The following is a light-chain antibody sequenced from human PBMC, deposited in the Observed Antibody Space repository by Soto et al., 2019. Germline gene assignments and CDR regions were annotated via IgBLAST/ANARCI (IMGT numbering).Light chain of an antibody. CDR2: EVT. CDR3: CSYAGTFYV. Sequence: QSVLTQPASVSGSPGQSITISCTGTSGDVGRYNYVSWYQHHPGKAPKLMIYEVTNRPSGVSNRFSGSKSGNTASLTISGLQAEDEADYYCCSYAGTFYVFGTGTQLTVL. CDR1: SGDVGRYNY. V-gene: IGLV2-14*01. J-gene: IGLJ1*01.